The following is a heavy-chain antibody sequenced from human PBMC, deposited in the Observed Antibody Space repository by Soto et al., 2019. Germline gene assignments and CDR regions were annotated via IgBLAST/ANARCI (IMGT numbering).Heavy chain of an antibody. J-gene: IGHJ6*02. CDR3: ARHRSGSYYYYYGMDV. CDR1: GGSISSSSYY. D-gene: IGHD1-26*01. Sequence: SETLSLTCTVSGGSISSSSYYWGWIRQPPGKGLEWIGSIYYSGSTYYNPSLKSRVTISVDTSKNQFSLKLGSVTAADTAVYYCARHRSGSYYYYYGMDVWGQGTTVTVSS. CDR2: IYYSGST. V-gene: IGHV4-39*01.